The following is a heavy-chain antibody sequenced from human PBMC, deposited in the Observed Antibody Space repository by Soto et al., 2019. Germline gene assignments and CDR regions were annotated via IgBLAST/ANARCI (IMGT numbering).Heavy chain of an antibody. CDR3: ARQMTAQFANGDY. J-gene: IGHJ4*02. CDR1: GFTFSNYA. D-gene: IGHD2-21*02. CDR2: ISGIGSST. V-gene: IGHV3-23*01. Sequence: GGSLRLSCAASGFTFSNYAMSWVRQAPGKGLQWVSSISGIGSSTYYADSVKGRFTISRDNPKNTLYLQVNSLRAEDTAVYYCARQMTAQFANGDYWGQGTLVTVSS.